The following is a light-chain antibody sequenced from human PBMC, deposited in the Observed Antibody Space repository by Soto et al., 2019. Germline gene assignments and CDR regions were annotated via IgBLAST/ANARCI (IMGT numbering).Light chain of an antibody. CDR3: SLYAGSDDFV. V-gene: IGLV2-8*01. CDR1: SSDVGGYHY. CDR2: EVS. J-gene: IGLJ1*01. Sequence: QSALAQPPSASGSPGQSVTIACTGTSSDVGGYHYVSWYQQHPGKAPKLIIYEVSERPSGVPDRFSGSKSDNTASLTVSGLQAEDEADYYCSLYAGSDDFVFGTGTKVPVL.